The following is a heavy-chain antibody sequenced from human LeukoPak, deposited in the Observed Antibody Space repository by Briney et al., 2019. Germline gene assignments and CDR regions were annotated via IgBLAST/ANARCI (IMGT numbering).Heavy chain of an antibody. CDR3: AKAQQILRYFGPSDY. CDR2: ISYDGSNK. V-gene: IGHV3-30*18. J-gene: IGHJ4*02. Sequence: GGSLRLSCAASGFTFSSYGMHWVRQAPGKGLEWVAVISYDGSNKYYADSVKGRFTISRDNSKNTLYLQMNSLRAEDTAIYYCAKAQQILRYFGPSDYWGQGTLVSVSS. D-gene: IGHD3-9*01. CDR1: GFTFSSYG.